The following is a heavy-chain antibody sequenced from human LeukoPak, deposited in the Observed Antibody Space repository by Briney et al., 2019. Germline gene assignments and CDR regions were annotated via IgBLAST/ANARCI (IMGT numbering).Heavy chain of an antibody. J-gene: IGHJ6*02. V-gene: IGHV4-59*01. D-gene: IGHD3-10*01. Sequence: SETLSLTCTVSGGSISSYYWSWIRQPPGKGLEWIGYIYYSGNTNYNPSLKSRVTISVDTSKNQFSLKLSSVTAADTAVYYCAGEYYYGSGSYWAGMDVWGQGTTVTVSS. CDR1: GGSISSYY. CDR2: IYYSGNT. CDR3: AGEYYYGSGSYWAGMDV.